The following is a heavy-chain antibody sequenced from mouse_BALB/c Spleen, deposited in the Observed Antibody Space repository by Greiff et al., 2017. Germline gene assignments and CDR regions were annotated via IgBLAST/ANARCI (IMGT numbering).Heavy chain of an antibody. CDR2: ISSGGSYT. J-gene: IGHJ4*01. Sequence: EVQGVESGGGLVKPGGSLKLSCAASGFTFSSYAMSWVRQSPEKRLEWVAEISSGGSYTYYPDTVTGRFTISRDNAKNTLYLEMSSLRSEDTAMYYCARERAIYYYGSSYDAMDYWGQGTSVTVSS. V-gene: IGHV5-9-4*01. CDR1: GFTFSSYA. CDR3: ARERAIYYYGSSYDAMDY. D-gene: IGHD1-1*01.